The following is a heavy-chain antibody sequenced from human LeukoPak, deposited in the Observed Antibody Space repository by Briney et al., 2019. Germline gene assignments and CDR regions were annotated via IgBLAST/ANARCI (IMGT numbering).Heavy chain of an antibody. J-gene: IGHJ4*02. CDR3: ARAVEGSGWYYFDY. CDR1: GFTFSSYA. V-gene: IGHV3-23*01. Sequence: PGGSLRLSCAASGFTFSSYAMSWVRQAPGKGLEWVSAISGSGGSTYYADSVKGRFTISRDNSKNTLYLQMNSLRAEDTAVYYCARAVEGSGWYYFDYWGQGTLVTVSS. CDR2: ISGSGGST. D-gene: IGHD6-19*01.